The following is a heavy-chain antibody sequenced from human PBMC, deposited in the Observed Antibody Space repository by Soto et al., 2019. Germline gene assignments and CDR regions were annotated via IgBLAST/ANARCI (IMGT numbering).Heavy chain of an antibody. Sequence: QVQLQESGPGLVKPSETLSLTCTVSGGSIGKYFWTWIRQPPGKGLEWIGYIYYTGRTNYNPSLRSRVTMSLDTSNNQFSLNLPSVTAADTAVYYCARASGGLAHFDHWGQGILVSVSS. V-gene: IGHV4-59*01. J-gene: IGHJ4*02. CDR3: ARASGGLAHFDH. CDR1: GGSIGKYF. CDR2: IYYTGRT. D-gene: IGHD3-16*01.